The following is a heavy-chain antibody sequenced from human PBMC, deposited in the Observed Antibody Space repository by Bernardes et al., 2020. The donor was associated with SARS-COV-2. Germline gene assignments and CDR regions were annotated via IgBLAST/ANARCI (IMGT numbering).Heavy chain of an antibody. CDR1: GFTFSGYD. CDR3: IRGGETGFDY. CDR2: IGKTGDT. D-gene: IGHD2-15*01. J-gene: IGHJ4*02. V-gene: IGHV3-13*01. Sequence: GGSLRLSCAGSGFTFSGYDMNWVRQGTGKGLEWVSAIGKTGDTYYSGAVKGRFTISRENAKNSLYRQMNSLRAGDTALYYCIRGGETGFDYWGPGTLVTVSS.